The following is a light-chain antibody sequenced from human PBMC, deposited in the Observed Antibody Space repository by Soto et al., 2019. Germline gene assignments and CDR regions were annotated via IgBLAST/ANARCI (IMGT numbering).Light chain of an antibody. CDR1: QSVSSN. V-gene: IGKV3-15*01. J-gene: IGKJ2*01. CDR3: QQYNNWYT. CDR2: GAS. Sequence: EIVMTQSPATLSVSPGERATLSCRASQSVSSNLAWYQQKPGQAPRLLIYGASTRATGIPARFSGSGSGTEFTLIISSLQYEDFAVYYCQQYNNWYTFGQGTKLEIK.